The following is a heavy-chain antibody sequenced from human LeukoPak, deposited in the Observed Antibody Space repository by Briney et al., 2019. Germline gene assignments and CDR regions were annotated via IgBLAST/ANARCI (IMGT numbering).Heavy chain of an antibody. Sequence: GGSLRLSCAASGFTFSSSAMSWVRQAPGKGLEWVSAISGSGGSTYYADSVKGRFTISRDNSKNTLYLQMNSLRAEDTAVYYCAKGPKTYYDSSGYLLFDYWGQGTLVTVSS. V-gene: IGHV3-23*01. CDR1: GFTFSSSA. CDR3: AKGPKTYYDSSGYLLFDY. D-gene: IGHD3-22*01. CDR2: ISGSGGST. J-gene: IGHJ4*02.